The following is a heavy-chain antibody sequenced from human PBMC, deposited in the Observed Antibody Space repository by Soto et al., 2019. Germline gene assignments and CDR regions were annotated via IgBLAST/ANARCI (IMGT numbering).Heavy chain of an antibody. CDR3: TGDWVDYYGSGNYYPRFDP. J-gene: IGHJ5*02. D-gene: IGHD3-10*01. CDR1: GFGSHTYW. V-gene: IGHV3-74*01. Sequence: VGSLRLSCVASGFGSHTYWMHWVRQVPGKGLVWVARINSDGDTSTYADSVKGRFSISRDNTKNTLFLQMNGLRDDDTAVYYCTGDWVDYYGSGNYYPRFDPWGQGALVTVSS. CDR2: INSDGDTS.